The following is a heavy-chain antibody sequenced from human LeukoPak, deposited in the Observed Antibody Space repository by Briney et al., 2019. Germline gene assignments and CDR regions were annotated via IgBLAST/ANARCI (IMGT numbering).Heavy chain of an antibody. D-gene: IGHD6-13*01. CDR1: GFTFSSYS. Sequence: PGGSLRLSCAASGFTFSSYSMNWVRQAPGKGLEWVSSISSSSSYIYYADSVKGRFTISRDNAKNSLYLQMNSLRAEDTAVYYCASYAAGRIDYWGQGTLVTVSS. CDR3: ASYAAGRIDY. CDR2: ISSSSSYI. V-gene: IGHV3-21*01. J-gene: IGHJ4*02.